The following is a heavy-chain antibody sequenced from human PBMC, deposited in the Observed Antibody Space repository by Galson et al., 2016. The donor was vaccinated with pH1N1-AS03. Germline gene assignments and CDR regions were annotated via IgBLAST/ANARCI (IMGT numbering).Heavy chain of an antibody. CDR1: DFTFSSYW. CDR2: IKTDGSYT. J-gene: IGHJ4*01. CDR3: ARDPDPNNIGWYYFDN. Sequence: SLRLSCAASDFTFSSYWMLWVRQAPGKGLEWVSRIKTDGSYTGYADSVKGRFTISRDNAKNTLYLQMNSQRAEDTALYYCARDPDPNNIGWYYFDNWGQGILVTVSS. D-gene: IGHD6-19*01. V-gene: IGHV3-74*01.